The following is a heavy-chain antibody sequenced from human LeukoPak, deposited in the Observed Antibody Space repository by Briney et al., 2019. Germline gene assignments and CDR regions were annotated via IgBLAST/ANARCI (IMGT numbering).Heavy chain of an antibody. CDR3: ARTFLGYYFYMDV. Sequence: PSETLSLTCTVSGGSTSSYYWSWIRRPPGKGLEWIGYIYYSGSTNYNPSLKSRVTISVDTSKNQFSLKLSSVTAADTAVYYCARTFLGYYFYMDVWGKGTTVTVSS. CDR2: IYYSGST. V-gene: IGHV4-59*01. J-gene: IGHJ6*03. CDR1: GGSTSSYY. D-gene: IGHD3-3*02.